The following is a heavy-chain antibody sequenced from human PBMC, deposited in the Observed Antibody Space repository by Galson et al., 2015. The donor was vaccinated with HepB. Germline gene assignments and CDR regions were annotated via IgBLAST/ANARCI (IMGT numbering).Heavy chain of an antibody. CDR3: ARETGIPNYYFDY. V-gene: IGHV3-48*01. CDR2: ISSSSSTI. D-gene: IGHD1-1*01. CDR1: GFTFSSYG. J-gene: IGHJ4*01. Sequence: SLRLSCAASGFTFSSYGMHWVRQAPGKGLEWVSYISSSSSTIYYADSVKGRFTISRDNAKNSLYLQMNSLRAEDTAVYYCARETGIPNYYFDYWGHGTLVTVSS.